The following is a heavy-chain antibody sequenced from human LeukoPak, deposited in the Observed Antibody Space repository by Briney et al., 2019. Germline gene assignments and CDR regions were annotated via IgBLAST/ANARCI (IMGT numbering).Heavy chain of an antibody. CDR1: GFTFSSYS. CDR3: ASHYKDDGMDV. D-gene: IGHD4-11*01. Sequence: KPGGSLRLSCTASGFTFSSYSMNWVRQAPGKGLEWVSSISSSSSYIYYADLVKGRFTISRDNAKNSLYLQMNSLRAEDTAVYYCASHYKDDGMDVWGQGTTVTVSS. V-gene: IGHV3-21*01. J-gene: IGHJ6*02. CDR2: ISSSSSYI.